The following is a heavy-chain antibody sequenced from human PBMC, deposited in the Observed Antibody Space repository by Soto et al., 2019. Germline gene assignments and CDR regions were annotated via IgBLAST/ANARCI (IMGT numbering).Heavy chain of an antibody. D-gene: IGHD3-9*01. CDR1: GDSVSSNSAA. Sequence: SQTLSLTCAISGDSVSSNSAAWNWIRQSPSGGLEWLGRTYYRSKWYSVSAGAVKSRATIKPDTSKNQFSLQLNSVTPDDSAVYYCPRGPGILTPWGQGILVTVSS. V-gene: IGHV6-1*01. CDR3: PRGPGILTP. CDR2: TYYRSKWYS. J-gene: IGHJ5*02.